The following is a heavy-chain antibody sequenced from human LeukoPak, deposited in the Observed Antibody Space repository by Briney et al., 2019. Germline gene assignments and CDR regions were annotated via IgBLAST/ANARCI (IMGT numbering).Heavy chain of an antibody. D-gene: IGHD3-10*01. Sequence: PGGSLRLSCAASGFTFSGSALHWVRQASGKGLEWVGRIRITANGYATAYAASVKGRFTISRDDSKNTAYLQMDSLKTEDTAVYYCTGNYYGSGSYADFDYWGQGTLVTVSS. J-gene: IGHJ4*02. V-gene: IGHV3-73*01. CDR2: IRITANGYAT. CDR1: GFTFSGSA. CDR3: TGNYYGSGSYADFDY.